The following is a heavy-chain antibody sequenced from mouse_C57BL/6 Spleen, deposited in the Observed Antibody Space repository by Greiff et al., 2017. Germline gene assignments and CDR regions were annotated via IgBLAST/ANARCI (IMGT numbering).Heavy chain of an antibody. D-gene: IGHD1-1*01. CDR2: IHPNSGST. J-gene: IGHJ2*01. CDR1: GYTFTSYW. Sequence: QVQLKQPGAELVKPGASVKLSCKASGYTFTSYWMHWVKQRPGQGLEWIGKIHPNSGSTNYNEKFKSKATLTVDKSSSTAYMQLSSLTYKDSAVYYCARGRFITAEVTDYWGQGTTLTVSS. V-gene: IGHV1-64*01. CDR3: ARGRFITAEVTDY.